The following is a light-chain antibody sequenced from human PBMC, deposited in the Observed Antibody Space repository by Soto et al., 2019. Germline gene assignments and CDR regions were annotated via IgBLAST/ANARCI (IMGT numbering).Light chain of an antibody. V-gene: IGKV1-39*01. CDR2: GAS. J-gene: IGKJ2*01. Sequence: DIQMTQSPSSLSASVGDRVTITCRASQSISNFLTWYQQKPGKAPNLLIYGASSLQSGVPSRFSGSGAGTDFTINITSLQPEDFATHYCQQSYHTPPSTFGQGTRLEIQ. CDR3: QQSYHTPPST. CDR1: QSISNF.